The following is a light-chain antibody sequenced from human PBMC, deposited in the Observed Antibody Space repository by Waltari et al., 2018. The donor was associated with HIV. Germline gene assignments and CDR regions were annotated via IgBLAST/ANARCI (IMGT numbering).Light chain of an antibody. Sequence: QSALTQPRSVSGSPGQSVTISCTGTSSDVGGYNYVSWYQHHPGKAPKFRIYDVNKRPSGVPDRCSGSKSGNTASLTISGLQAEDEADYYCCSYADNYPVVFGGGTKLTVL. CDR1: SSDVGGYNY. CDR2: DVN. J-gene: IGLJ2*01. CDR3: CSYADNYPVV. V-gene: IGLV2-11*01.